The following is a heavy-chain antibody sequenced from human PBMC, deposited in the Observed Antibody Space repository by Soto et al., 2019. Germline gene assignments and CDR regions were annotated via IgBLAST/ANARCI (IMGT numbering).Heavy chain of an antibody. Sequence: ASVKVSCKASGYTFTSYGISWVRQAPGQGLEWMGWISAYNGNTNYAQKLQGRVTMTTDTSTSTAYMELRSLRSDDTAVYYCAREREDIVVAGGAFEFWGQGSMVTGSS. CDR3: AREREDIVVAGGAFEF. V-gene: IGHV1-18*01. D-gene: IGHD2-15*01. CDR2: ISAYNGNT. J-gene: IGHJ3*01. CDR1: GYTFTSYG.